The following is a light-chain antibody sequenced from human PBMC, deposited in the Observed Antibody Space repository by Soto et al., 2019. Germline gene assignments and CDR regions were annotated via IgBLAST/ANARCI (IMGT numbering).Light chain of an antibody. CDR2: XXS. J-gene: IGLJ1*01. Sequence: SALAPPAAESGCPGQAITISWAGTISDVVGYNYVSWYQQQSGKAPKLIIHXXSYRPSGVSNRFSGSKSGNTASLTISGLQAEDEADYYCDSYTSSRAYVFGIGTKVTVL. CDR3: DSYTSSRAYV. V-gene: IGLV2-14*01. CDR1: ISDVVGYNY.